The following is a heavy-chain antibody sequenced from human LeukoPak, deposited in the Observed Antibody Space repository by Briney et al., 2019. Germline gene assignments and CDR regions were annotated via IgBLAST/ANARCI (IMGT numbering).Heavy chain of an antibody. V-gene: IGHV6-1*01. CDR3: ARYMNPRYFDY. CDR2: TYYRSKWYN. D-gene: IGHD1-14*01. Sequence: SQTLSLTRASSGDSVSSNSAAWNCIRQSPSRGLEWLGRTYYRSKWYNDYALSVRSRITINPDTSKNQFSLQLNSVTPEDTAVYYCARYMNPRYFDYWGQRSQVAVSS. CDR1: GDSVSSNSAA. J-gene: IGHJ4*02.